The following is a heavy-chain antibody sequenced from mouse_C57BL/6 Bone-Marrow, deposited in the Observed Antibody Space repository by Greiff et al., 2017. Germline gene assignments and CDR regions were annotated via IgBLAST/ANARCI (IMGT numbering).Heavy chain of an antibody. Sequence: EVQLQQSGPVLVKPGASVKLSCKASGYTFTDYYMNWVKQSHGKSLEWIGVINPYNGGTSYNQKFKGKATLTVDKSSSTSYMELNSLTSEDSAVYYCAAGRSRDDWGQGATLTVSS. CDR3: AAGRSRDD. CDR1: GYTFTDYY. J-gene: IGHJ2*01. V-gene: IGHV1-19*01. D-gene: IGHD1-1*01. CDR2: INPYNGGT.